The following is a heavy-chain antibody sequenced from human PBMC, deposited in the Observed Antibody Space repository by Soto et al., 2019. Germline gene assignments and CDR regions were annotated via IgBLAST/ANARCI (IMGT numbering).Heavy chain of an antibody. CDR3: ARGSVGCSSTSCYKGRYYGMDV. J-gene: IGHJ6*02. Sequence: PSETLSLTCAVYGGSFSGYYWSWIRQPPGKGLEWIGKINHSGSTNYNPSLKSRVTISVDTSKNQFSLKLSSVTAADTAVYYCARGSVGCSSTSCYKGRYYGMDVWGQGTTVTVSS. CDR1: GGSFSGYY. V-gene: IGHV4-34*01. D-gene: IGHD2-2*02. CDR2: INHSGST.